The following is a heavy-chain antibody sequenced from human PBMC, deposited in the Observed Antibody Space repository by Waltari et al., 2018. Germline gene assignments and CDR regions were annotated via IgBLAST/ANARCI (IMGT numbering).Heavy chain of an antibody. CDR3: ARELSPLLYYGMDV. CDR2: IYYSGRT. J-gene: IGHJ6*02. Sequence: QVQLQESGPGLVKPSETLSLTCTVSGGSISSYYWSWIRQPPGKGLEGIGYIYYSGRTNYNPSLKSRVTISVDTSKNQFSLKLSSVTAADTAVYYCARELSPLLYYGMDVWGQGTTVTVSS. CDR1: GGSISSYY. V-gene: IGHV4-59*01. D-gene: IGHD2-21*01.